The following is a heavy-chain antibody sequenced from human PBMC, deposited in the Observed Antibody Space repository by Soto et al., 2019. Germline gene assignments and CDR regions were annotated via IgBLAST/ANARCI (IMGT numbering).Heavy chain of an antibody. D-gene: IGHD1-20*01. Sequence: PGGSLRLSCAASGFTFSDYYMSWIRQAPGKGLEWLSYISSSSSYTKYADSVKGRFTISRDNAKNSLYLQMTSLRAEDTAKYYCARDLGISGTTSLPDVWGQGTTVTVSS. CDR2: ISSSSSYT. J-gene: IGHJ6*02. V-gene: IGHV3-11*05. CDR3: ARDLGISGTTSLPDV. CDR1: GFTFSDYY.